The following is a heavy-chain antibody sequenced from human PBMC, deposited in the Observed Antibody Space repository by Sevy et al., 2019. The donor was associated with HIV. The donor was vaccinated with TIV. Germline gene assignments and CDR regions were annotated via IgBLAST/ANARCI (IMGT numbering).Heavy chain of an antibody. CDR3: XXXISXXEXXSXXXX. V-gene: IGHV3-53*01. Sequence: GGSLRLSCAXXXXXXXXXXMSXXXXXPGKXXXWXSVXXXXXXTXYADSVKGRFXISRDNSKNILYFQMNSXRXXXTAVYYXXXXISXXEXXSXXXXWGQGTLVTVSX. CDR1: XXXXXXXX. J-gene: IGHJ4*02. CDR2: XXXXXXT. D-gene: IGHD3-16*02.